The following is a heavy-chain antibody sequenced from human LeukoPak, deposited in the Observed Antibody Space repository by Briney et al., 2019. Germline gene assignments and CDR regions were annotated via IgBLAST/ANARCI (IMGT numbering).Heavy chain of an antibody. CDR1: GGSFSGYY. V-gene: IGHV4-34*01. D-gene: IGHD6-13*01. J-gene: IGHJ4*02. CDR2: INHSGST. Sequence: SETLSLTCAVYGGSFSGYYWSWIRRPPGKGLEWIGEINHSGSTNYNPSLESRVTISVDTSKNQFSLKLSSVTAADTAVYYCARLGSSSWLGDYWGQGTLVTVSS. CDR3: ARLGSSSWLGDY.